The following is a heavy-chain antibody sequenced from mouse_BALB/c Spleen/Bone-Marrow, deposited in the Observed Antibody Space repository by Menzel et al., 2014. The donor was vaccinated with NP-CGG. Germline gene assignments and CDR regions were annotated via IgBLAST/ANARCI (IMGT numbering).Heavy chain of an antibody. CDR2: IWSGGST. D-gene: IGHD2-1*01. V-gene: IGHV2-2*02. J-gene: IGHJ2*01. Sequence: VQVVESGPGLVQPSQSLSFTCTVSGFSLTSYGVHWVRQSPGKGLEWLGVIWSGGSTDYNAAFISRLSISKDNSKSQVFFKMNSLQANDTAIYYCARNGNYYFDYWGQGTTPTVSS. CDR1: GFSLTSYG. CDR3: ARNGNYYFDY.